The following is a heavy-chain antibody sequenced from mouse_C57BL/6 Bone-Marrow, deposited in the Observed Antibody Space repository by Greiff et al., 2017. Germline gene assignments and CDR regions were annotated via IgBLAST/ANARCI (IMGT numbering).Heavy chain of an antibody. D-gene: IGHD2-3*01. V-gene: IGHV1-61*01. CDR2: IYPSDSET. J-gene: IGHJ4*01. Sequence: VQLQQPGAELVRPGSSVKLSCKASGYTFTSYWMDWVKQRPGQGLEWIGNIYPSDSETHYNQKFKDKATLTVDKSSSTAYMQLSSLTSEDSAVYYCARSMYDGNYYAMDYWGQGTSVTVSS. CDR1: GYTFTSYW. CDR3: ARSMYDGNYYAMDY.